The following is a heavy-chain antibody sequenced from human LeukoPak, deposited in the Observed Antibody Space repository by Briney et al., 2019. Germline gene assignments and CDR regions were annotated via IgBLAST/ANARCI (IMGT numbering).Heavy chain of an antibody. Sequence: GGSLRLSCAASGFTFSNYAISWVRQAPGKGLEWVSAISGGGDTPYFADSVRGRFTISRDNSNNMVFLQMSSLRAEDTALYYCAKDNSIAPASPYFDSWGQGTLVTVSS. CDR1: GFTFSNYA. J-gene: IGHJ4*02. D-gene: IGHD2/OR15-2a*01. CDR3: AKDNSIAPASPYFDS. CDR2: ISGGGDTP. V-gene: IGHV3-23*01.